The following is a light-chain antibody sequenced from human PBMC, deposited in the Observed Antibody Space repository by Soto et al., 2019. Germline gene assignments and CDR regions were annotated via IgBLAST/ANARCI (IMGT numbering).Light chain of an antibody. CDR1: QSISFW. CDR2: DAS. V-gene: IGKV1-5*01. Sequence: DIQMTQSPSTLSASVGDRVTITCRPSQSISFWLAWYQQKPGKAPKLLIYDASTLYSGVPSRFSGSRSGTEFTLTISSLQPDDFASYYCQQYNSFAPYSFGQGTKLEI. J-gene: IGKJ2*03. CDR3: QQYNSFAPYS.